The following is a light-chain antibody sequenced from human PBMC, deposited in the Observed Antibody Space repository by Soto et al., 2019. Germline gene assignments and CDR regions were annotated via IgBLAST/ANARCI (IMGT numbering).Light chain of an antibody. J-gene: IGLJ2*01. V-gene: IGLV2-8*02. CDR1: SNDVGGYNY. CDR2: EVS. CDR3: SSYAGNNNVV. Sequence: QSALTQPPSASRSPGQSVTISCTGTSNDVGGYNYVSWYQQHPGKAPKLMIYEVSKRPSGVPDRFSGSKSGNTASLTVSGLQAEDEADYYCSSYAGNNNVVFGGGTKLTVL.